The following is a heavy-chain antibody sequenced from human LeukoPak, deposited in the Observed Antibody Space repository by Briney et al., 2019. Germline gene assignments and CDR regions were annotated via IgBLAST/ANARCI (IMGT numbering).Heavy chain of an antibody. Sequence: PGGSLRLSCAASGFTFSTHAMHWVRQAPGKGLEWVAIITYERTNKYYADSVRGRFTISRDNSNNTLYLQVNSLRAEDTAVYYCARCSGDGYNWFDPWGQGTQVTLSS. CDR3: ARCSGDGYNWFDP. D-gene: IGHD4-17*01. CDR1: GFTFSTHA. V-gene: IGHV3-30*01. CDR2: ITYERTNK. J-gene: IGHJ5*02.